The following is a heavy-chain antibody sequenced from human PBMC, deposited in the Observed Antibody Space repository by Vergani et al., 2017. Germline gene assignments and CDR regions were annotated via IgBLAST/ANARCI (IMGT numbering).Heavy chain of an antibody. CDR1: GFTSSYYG. CDR3: ATKSCGTPGCQIGYFRE. Sequence: QVHLVESGGGVVQPGRSLRLSCVVSGFTSSYYGMHWVRQAPGKGLEWVAVISYEGTQKYYADSEKGRFTIYRDNSKSTLYLQMNRLRTEDTAVYYCATKSCGTPGCQIGYFREWGQGTLVTVSS. V-gene: IGHV3-30*03. CDR2: ISYEGTQK. D-gene: IGHD1-1*01. J-gene: IGHJ1*01.